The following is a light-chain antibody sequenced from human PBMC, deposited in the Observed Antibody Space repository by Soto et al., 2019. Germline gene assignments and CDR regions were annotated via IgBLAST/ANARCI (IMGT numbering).Light chain of an antibody. CDR3: QQYTKWPLT. CDR2: HAS. CDR1: QSVYSN. V-gene: IGKV3-15*01. J-gene: IGKJ4*01. Sequence: EIVMTQSPATLSVSPGERATLSCRASQSVYSNLAWYQQKPGQAPRLLIYHASTTATGIPARFSGSGSGTEFTLTISSLQSEDFAVYYCQQYTKWPLTFGGGTKVEIK.